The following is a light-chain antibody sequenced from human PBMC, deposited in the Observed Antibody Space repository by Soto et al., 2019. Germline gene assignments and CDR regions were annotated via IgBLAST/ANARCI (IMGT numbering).Light chain of an antibody. CDR1: SSDVGAYNY. Sequence: QSVLTQPASVSGSPGQSITISCTGTSSDVGAYNYVSWYQQHPGKAPKLMIYEVRNRPSGVSDRFSGSRSGNTASLTISGLQAEDESDYYCSSYAGNNNFVVFGGGTKLTVL. CDR3: SSYAGNNNFVV. V-gene: IGLV2-14*01. CDR2: EVR. J-gene: IGLJ2*01.